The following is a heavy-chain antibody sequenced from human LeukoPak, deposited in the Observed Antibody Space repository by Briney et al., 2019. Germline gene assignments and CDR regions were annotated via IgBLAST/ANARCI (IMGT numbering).Heavy chain of an antibody. V-gene: IGHV1-18*01. D-gene: IGHD3-10*01. CDR2: ISGYNGNT. Sequence: ASVKVSCKASGYTLTSYGISWVRLAPGQGLEWMGWISGYNGNTNYAQKLQGRVTMTRNTSISTAYMELSSLRSEDTAVYYCARGRLVRGVIMDYYYYGMDVWGQGTTVTVSS. CDR1: GYTLTSYG. J-gene: IGHJ6*02. CDR3: ARGRLVRGVIMDYYYYGMDV.